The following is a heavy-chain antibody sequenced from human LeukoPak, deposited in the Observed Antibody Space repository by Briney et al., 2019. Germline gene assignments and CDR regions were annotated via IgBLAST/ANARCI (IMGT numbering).Heavy chain of an antibody. V-gene: IGHV4-59*01. J-gene: IGHJ3*02. CDR3: ARDLRLRYYDSSGYYVPDAFDI. CDR2: IYYSGST. D-gene: IGHD3-22*01. CDR1: GGSIRSYY. Sequence: PSETLSLTCTASGGSIRSYYWSWIRQPPGKGLEYIGFIYYSGSTNYNPSLKSRVTISVDTSKNQLSLKLSSVTAADTAVYYCARDLRLRYYDSSGYYVPDAFDIWGQGTMVTVS.